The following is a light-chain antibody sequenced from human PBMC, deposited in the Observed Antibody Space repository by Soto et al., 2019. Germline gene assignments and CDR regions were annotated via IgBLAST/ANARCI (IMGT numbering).Light chain of an antibody. Sequence: DIVMTQSPDSLAVSLVERATINCKSSQNILYSSNNKNYLAWYQQKPGQPPKVVIYWASTRESGVPDRFSGSGSGTDFTLTISSLQAEDVALYYCQQFYSSPFTFGQGTRLEIK. CDR2: WAS. CDR1: QNILYSSNNKNY. V-gene: IGKV4-1*01. J-gene: IGKJ5*01. CDR3: QQFYSSPFT.